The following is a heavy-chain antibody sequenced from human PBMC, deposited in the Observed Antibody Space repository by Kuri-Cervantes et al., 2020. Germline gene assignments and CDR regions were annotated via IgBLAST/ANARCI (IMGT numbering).Heavy chain of an antibody. CDR2: IYYSGST. CDR3: ARDGAGNYYYYYGMDV. Sequence: SETLSLTCTVSGGSISSYYWSWIRQPPGKGLVWIGYIYYSGSTNYNPSLKSRVTISVDKSKNQFSLKLSSVTAADTAVYYCARDGAGNYYYYYGMDVWGQGTTVTVSS. V-gene: IGHV4-59*12. D-gene: IGHD6-19*01. J-gene: IGHJ6*02. CDR1: GGSISSYY.